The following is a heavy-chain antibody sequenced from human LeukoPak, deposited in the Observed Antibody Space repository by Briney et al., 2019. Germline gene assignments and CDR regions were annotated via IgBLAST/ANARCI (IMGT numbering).Heavy chain of an antibody. J-gene: IGHJ6*03. CDR1: GGSISSRSYY. V-gene: IGHV4-39*01. Sequence: SETLSLTCTVSGGSISSRSYYWGWIRQPPGKGLVWIGSIYYSGSTYYNPSLKSRVTISVDTSKNQFSLKLSSVTAADTAVYYCARQRGSGWYGGYYYMDVWGKGTTVTVSS. D-gene: IGHD6-19*01. CDR2: IYYSGST. CDR3: ARQRGSGWYGGYYYMDV.